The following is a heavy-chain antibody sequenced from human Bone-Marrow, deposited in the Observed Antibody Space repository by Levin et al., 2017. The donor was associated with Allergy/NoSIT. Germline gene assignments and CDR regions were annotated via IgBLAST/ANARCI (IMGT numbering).Heavy chain of an antibody. D-gene: IGHD3-3*01. CDR3: ARGRYDYWSATRGYFDY. Sequence: PSETLSLTCTVSDVSVSSGSYYWNWIRQPPGKGLEWIGYVYYSGSTDYNPSLNSRVTMSLDTSKNHFSLKLSSVTAADTAVYYCARGRYDYWSATRGYFDYWGQGTLVTVSS. V-gene: IGHV4-61*03. CDR2: VYYSGST. J-gene: IGHJ4*02. CDR1: DVSVSSGSYY.